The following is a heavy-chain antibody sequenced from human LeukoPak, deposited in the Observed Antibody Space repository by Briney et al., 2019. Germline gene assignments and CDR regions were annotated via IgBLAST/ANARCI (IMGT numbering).Heavy chain of an antibody. V-gene: IGHV1-2*02. Sequence: ASVKVSCKASGYTFTGYYMHWVRQAPGQGHEWMGWINPNSGGTNYAQKFQGRVTMTRDTSISTAYMELSRLRSDDTAVYYCARGSRLGGVVPAANFDYWGQGTLVTVSS. CDR1: GYTFTGYY. CDR3: ARGSRLGGVVPAANFDY. CDR2: INPNSGGT. J-gene: IGHJ4*02. D-gene: IGHD2-2*01.